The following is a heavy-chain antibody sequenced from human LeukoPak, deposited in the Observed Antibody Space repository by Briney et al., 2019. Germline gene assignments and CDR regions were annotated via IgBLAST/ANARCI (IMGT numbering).Heavy chain of an antibody. Sequence: SETLSLTCAVYGGSFSGYYWSWIRQPPGKGLEWIGEINHSGSTNYNPSLKSRVTISVDTSKNQFSLKLSSVTAADTAVYYCARETPVDYWGQGTLVTVSS. J-gene: IGHJ4*02. D-gene: IGHD2-15*01. CDR1: GGSFSGYY. CDR3: ARETPVDY. CDR2: INHSGST. V-gene: IGHV4-34*01.